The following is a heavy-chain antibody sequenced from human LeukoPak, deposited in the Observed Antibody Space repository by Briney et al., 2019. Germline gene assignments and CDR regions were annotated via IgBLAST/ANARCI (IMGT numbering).Heavy chain of an antibody. CDR2: IYYSGST. Sequence: SETLSLTCTVSGGSIGSYYWSWIRQPPGKGLEWIGYIYYSGSTNYNPSLKSRVTISVDTSKNQFSLKLTSVTAADTAVYYCARGLRGYSSSWYNWFDPWSQGTLVTVSS. CDR3: ARGLRGYSSSWYNWFDP. D-gene: IGHD6-13*01. J-gene: IGHJ5*02. CDR1: GGSIGSYY. V-gene: IGHV4-59*01.